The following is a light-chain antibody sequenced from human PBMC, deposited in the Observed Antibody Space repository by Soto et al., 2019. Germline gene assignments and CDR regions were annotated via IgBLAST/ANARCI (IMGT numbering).Light chain of an antibody. V-gene: IGKV1-39*01. CDR1: QSISSY. Sequence: DIQMTQSPSSLSASVGDRVTITCRASQSISSYLNWYQQKPGKAPKLLIYAASSLQSGVPSRFSGSGSGTDFTLTISSLQPEDFGTYYCQQSYSTPQRTFGQGTKVEIK. CDR3: QQSYSTPQRT. J-gene: IGKJ1*01. CDR2: AAS.